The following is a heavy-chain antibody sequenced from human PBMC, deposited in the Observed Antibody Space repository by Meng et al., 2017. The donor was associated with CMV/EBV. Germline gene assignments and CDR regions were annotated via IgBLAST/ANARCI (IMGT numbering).Heavy chain of an antibody. J-gene: IGHJ4*02. V-gene: IGHV4-39*07. CDR2: IYYSGST. Sequence: ESLKISCTVSGGSISSSSYYWGWIRQPPGKGLEWIGSIYYSGSTYYNPSLKSRVTISVDTSKNQFSLKLSSVTAADTAVYYCARDNRIAVADIFDYWGQGTLVTVSS. CDR1: GGSISSSSYY. D-gene: IGHD6-19*01. CDR3: ARDNRIAVADIFDY.